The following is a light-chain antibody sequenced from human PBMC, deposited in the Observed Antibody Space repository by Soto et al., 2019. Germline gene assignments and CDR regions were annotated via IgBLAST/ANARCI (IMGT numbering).Light chain of an antibody. V-gene: IGKV3-11*01. Sequence: EIVLTQSPATLSLSPGERATLSCRASQNVSTYLAWYQQKPGQAPRLLIYDASNRATGIPARFSGSGSGTDFTLTIGSLEPEDFEVYYCQQRTSCLTFGPGTKVDSK. CDR2: DAS. CDR3: QQRTSCLT. CDR1: QNVSTY. J-gene: IGKJ3*01.